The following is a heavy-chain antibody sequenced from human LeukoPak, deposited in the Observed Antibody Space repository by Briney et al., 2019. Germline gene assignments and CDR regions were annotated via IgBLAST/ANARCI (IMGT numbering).Heavy chain of an antibody. D-gene: IGHD3-16*02. J-gene: IGHJ4*02. CDR2: IYYSGST. Sequence: PSETLSLTCTVSGCILSRYYWSWIGQPPGKGLEWIGYIYYSGSTNYNPSLKSRVTISVDTSKNQFSLKLSSVTAADTAAYYCARADGVWGSYPHYFDYWGQGTLVTVSS. V-gene: IGHV4-59*01. CDR1: GCILSRYY. CDR3: ARADGVWGSYPHYFDY.